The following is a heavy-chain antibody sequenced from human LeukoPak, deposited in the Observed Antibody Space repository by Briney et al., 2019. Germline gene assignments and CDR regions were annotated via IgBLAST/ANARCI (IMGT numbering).Heavy chain of an antibody. CDR2: INFDGSTT. Sequence: GGSLRLSCAASGFTFSSYWMHWVRQPPGKGLEWVSHINFDGSTTIYADSVKGRFTISRDNAKNTLSLQMNSLRVGDTAVYYCARDGSYIDYWGQGTLVTVSS. J-gene: IGHJ4*02. V-gene: IGHV3-74*01. CDR1: GFTFSSYW. CDR3: ARDGSYIDY. D-gene: IGHD2-21*01.